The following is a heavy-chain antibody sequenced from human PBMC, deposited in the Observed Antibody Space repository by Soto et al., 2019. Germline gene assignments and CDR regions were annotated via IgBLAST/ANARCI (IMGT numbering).Heavy chain of an antibody. CDR2: ISYDGSNK. D-gene: IGHD3-10*01. J-gene: IGHJ6*02. V-gene: IGHV3-30*18. CDR3: AKELYGSGSYYTLHGMDV. CDR1: GFTFSSYG. Sequence: QVQLVESGGGVVQPGRSLRLSCAASGFTFSSYGMHWVRQAPGKGLEWVAVISYDGSNKYYADSVKGRFTISRDNSKNTLYLQMNNLRAEDTAVYYCAKELYGSGSYYTLHGMDVWGQGTTVTVSS.